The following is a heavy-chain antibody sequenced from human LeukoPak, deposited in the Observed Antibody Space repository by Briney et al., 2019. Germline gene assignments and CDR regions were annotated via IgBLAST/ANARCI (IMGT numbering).Heavy chain of an antibody. CDR2: IYTSGST. Sequence: SETLSLTCTVSGGSISSYYWSWIRQPAGKGLEWIGRIYTSGSTNYNPSPKSRVTMSVDTSKNQFSLKLSSVTAADMAVYYCARHSLAVDWFDPWGQGTLVTVSS. CDR3: ARHSLAVDWFDP. CDR1: GGSISSYY. V-gene: IGHV4-4*07. J-gene: IGHJ5*02.